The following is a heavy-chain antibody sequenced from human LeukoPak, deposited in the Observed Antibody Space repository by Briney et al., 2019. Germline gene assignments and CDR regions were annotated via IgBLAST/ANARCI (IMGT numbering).Heavy chain of an antibody. D-gene: IGHD3-22*01. J-gene: IGHJ4*02. Sequence: GAPVKVSCKASGYTFTSYGISWVRQAPGQGLEWMGWISAYNGNTNYAQKLQGRVTMTTDTSTSTAYMELRSLRSDDTAVYYCARVMPFLGDSGGEVDYWGQGTLVTVSS. CDR2: ISAYNGNT. V-gene: IGHV1-18*01. CDR1: GYTFTSYG. CDR3: ARVMPFLGDSGGEVDY.